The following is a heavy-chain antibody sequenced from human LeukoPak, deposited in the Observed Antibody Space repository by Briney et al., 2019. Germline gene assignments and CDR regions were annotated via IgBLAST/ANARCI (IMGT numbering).Heavy chain of an antibody. V-gene: IGHV4-4*07. CDR3: ARVLVERGYYFDY. CDR2: IYTSGST. D-gene: IGHD2-8*01. J-gene: IGHJ4*02. Sequence: SETLSLTCTVSGGSISSYYWSWIRQPAGKGLEWIGRIYTSGSTNYNPSLKSRVTIPVDKSKNQFSLKLSSVTAADTAVYYCARVLVERGYYFDYWGQGTLVTVSS. CDR1: GGSISSYY.